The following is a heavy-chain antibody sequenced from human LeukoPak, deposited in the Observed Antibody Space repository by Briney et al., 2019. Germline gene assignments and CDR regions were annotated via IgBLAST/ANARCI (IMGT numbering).Heavy chain of an antibody. CDR3: ARLYLFHFDY. Sequence: WETLSLTCAVSGGSISSSSYYWGWIRQPPGKGLEWIGSIYYSGSTNYNPSLKSRVTISVDTSKNQFSLKLSSVTAADTAVYYCARLYLFHFDYWGQGTLVTVPS. CDR2: IYYSGST. D-gene: IGHD2-21*01. CDR1: GGSISSSSYY. J-gene: IGHJ4*02. V-gene: IGHV4-39*07.